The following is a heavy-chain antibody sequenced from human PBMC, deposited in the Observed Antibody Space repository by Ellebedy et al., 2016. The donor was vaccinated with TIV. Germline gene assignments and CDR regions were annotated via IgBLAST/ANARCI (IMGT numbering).Heavy chain of an antibody. CDR1: GFTFSSYA. CDR2: INDISIHI. J-gene: IGHJ3*02. Sequence: PGGSLRLSCAASGFTFSSYAMNWVRQAPGKGLEWVASINDISIHIYYAYSLRGRFTISRANAKNSLFLQMDNLRADDTAVYYCARGSHYMIEVVITSDAFDIWGQGTMVIVSS. V-gene: IGHV3-21*01. CDR3: ARGSHYMIEVVITSDAFDI. D-gene: IGHD3-22*01.